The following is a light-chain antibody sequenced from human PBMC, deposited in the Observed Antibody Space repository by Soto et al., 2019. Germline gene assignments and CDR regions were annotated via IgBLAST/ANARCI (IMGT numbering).Light chain of an antibody. CDR1: SSDVGGYNY. V-gene: IGLV2-14*01. CDR2: DVS. J-gene: IGLJ2*01. CDR3: SSYTSSSTLPVV. Sequence: QSALTQPASVSGSPGQSITISCTGTSSDVGGYNYVSWYLQHPGKAPKLMIYDVSNRPSGVSNRFSGSKSGNTASLTISGLQAEDEADYYCSSYTSSSTLPVVFGGGTKVTVL.